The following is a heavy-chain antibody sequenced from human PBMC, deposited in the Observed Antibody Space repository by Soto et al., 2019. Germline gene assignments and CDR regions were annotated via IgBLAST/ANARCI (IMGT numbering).Heavy chain of an antibody. Sequence: GASVKVSCKASGYTFTTYAMHCGRRAPGERLEWMGGINAGNGNTKYSQKFQGRVTITTDTSAITAYMQLSSLRSEDTAVYYCATQPRVDTSMKVGYYYYGMDVWGQGTTVTVSS. J-gene: IGHJ6*02. CDR2: INAGNGNT. D-gene: IGHD5-18*01. V-gene: IGHV1-3*01. CDR1: GYTFTTYA. CDR3: ATQPRVDTSMKVGYYYYGMDV.